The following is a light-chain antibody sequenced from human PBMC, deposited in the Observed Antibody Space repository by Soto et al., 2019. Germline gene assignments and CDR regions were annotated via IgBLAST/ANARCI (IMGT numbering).Light chain of an antibody. Sequence: QSVLIQPPSVSGSPGQSVTISCTGTSGDVGTYDYVSWYQQHPGTVPKPMIYNANTRPSGVPDRFSGSKSGNTASLTVSGLQAEDEADYYCSSYAGSNNVVFGGGTKLTVL. CDR1: SGDVGTYDY. V-gene: IGLV2-8*01. CDR3: SSYAGSNNVV. CDR2: NAN. J-gene: IGLJ2*01.